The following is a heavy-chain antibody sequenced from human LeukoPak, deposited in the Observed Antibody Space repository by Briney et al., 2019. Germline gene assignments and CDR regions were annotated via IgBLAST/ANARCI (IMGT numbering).Heavy chain of an antibody. D-gene: IGHD5-18*01. V-gene: IGHV1-69*13. CDR1: GGTFNNYA. Sequence: ASVKVSCKASGGTFNNYAISWVRQAPGQGLEWMGGVIHIFGTTNYAQKFQDRVTITADESTRTAWMELSSLTSEDTAVYYCAISSSGYTYGYVSGWFDPWGQGTLVTVSS. J-gene: IGHJ5*02. CDR3: AISSSGYTYGYVSGWFDP. CDR2: VIHIFGTT.